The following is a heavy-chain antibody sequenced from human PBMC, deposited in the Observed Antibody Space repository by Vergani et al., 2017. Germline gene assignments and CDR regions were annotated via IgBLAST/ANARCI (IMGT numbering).Heavy chain of an antibody. D-gene: IGHD2-2*01. CDR1: GYSFTSYW. CDR3: ARGVVPAAREYYYYYMDV. Sequence: EVQLVQSGAEVKKPGESLKISCKGSGYSFTSYWIGWVRQMPGKGLEWMGIIYPGDSDTRYSPSFQGQVTISADKSISTAYLQWSSLKASDTAMYYCARGVVPAAREYYYYYMDVWGKGTTVTVSS. V-gene: IGHV5-51*03. CDR2: IYPGDSDT. J-gene: IGHJ6*03.